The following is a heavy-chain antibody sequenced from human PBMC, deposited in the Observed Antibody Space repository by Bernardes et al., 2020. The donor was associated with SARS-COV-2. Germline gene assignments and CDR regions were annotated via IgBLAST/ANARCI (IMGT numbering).Heavy chain of an antibody. V-gene: IGHV5-51*01. CDR1: GFSFSRYW. CDR2: IYPSDPNN. Sequence: GAFLKISCQGSGFSFSRYWIGWVRQNPGKGLEWMGIIYPSDPNNIYSPSFEGQVTISADKSISTAYLQWSSLKASDTAMYYCARRYGSGNYHNHRNAFDIWGQGTMVTVSS. CDR3: ARRYGSGNYHNHRNAFDI. D-gene: IGHD3-10*01. J-gene: IGHJ3*02.